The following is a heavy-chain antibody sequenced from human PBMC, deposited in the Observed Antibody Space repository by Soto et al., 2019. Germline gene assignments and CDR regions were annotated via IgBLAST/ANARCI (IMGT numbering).Heavy chain of an antibody. J-gene: IGHJ4*02. CDR3: ARSNGGSYYIPGDY. CDR2: INPNSGGT. V-gene: IGHV1-2*02. D-gene: IGHD1-26*01. Sequence: QVQLVQSGAEVKKPGASVKVSCKASGYTFTGYYMHWVRQAPGQGLEWMGWINPNSGGTNYAQKLQGRVNMTRDTSISTAYMELSRLRSDDTAVYYCARSNGGSYYIPGDYWGQGTLVTVSS. CDR1: GYTFTGYY.